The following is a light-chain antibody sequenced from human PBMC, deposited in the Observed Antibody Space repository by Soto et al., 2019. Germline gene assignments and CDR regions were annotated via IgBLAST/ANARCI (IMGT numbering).Light chain of an antibody. Sequence: QSVLTQPVSVSGSPGQTITISCAGTKFDIGRYDYVSWYRQHPGEAPKLIIFEVNNRPSGVSNRFSGSKSGNTASLTIFGLQVEDEAIYFCSSYTSASALGIFGGGTKVTVL. J-gene: IGLJ2*01. CDR3: SSYTSASALGI. CDR1: KFDIGRYDY. CDR2: EVN. V-gene: IGLV2-14*01.